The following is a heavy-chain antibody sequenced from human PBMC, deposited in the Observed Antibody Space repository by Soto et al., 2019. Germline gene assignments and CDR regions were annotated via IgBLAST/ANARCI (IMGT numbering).Heavy chain of an antibody. CDR1: GFTFSSYA. Sequence: GGSLRLSCAASGFTFSSYAMSWVRQAPGKGLEWVSAISGSGGSTYYADSVKGRFTISRDNSKNTLYLQMNSLRAEDTAVYYYAKDLYSSGCLFQHWGQGTLVTVSS. D-gene: IGHD6-19*01. CDR3: AKDLYSSGCLFQH. V-gene: IGHV3-23*01. CDR2: ISGSGGST. J-gene: IGHJ1*01.